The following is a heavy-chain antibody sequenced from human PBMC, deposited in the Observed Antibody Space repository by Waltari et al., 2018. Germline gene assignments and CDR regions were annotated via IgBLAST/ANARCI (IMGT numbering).Heavy chain of an antibody. D-gene: IGHD3-3*01. CDR1: GFTFSSYG. V-gene: IGHV3-30*02. J-gene: IGHJ3*02. CDR2: IRYDGSNK. CDR3: AKDFSHTLRFLEGSAAFDI. Sequence: QVQLVESGGGVVQPGGSLRLSCAAFGFTFSSYGMHWVRQAPGKGLEWVAFIRYDGSNKYYADSVKGRFTISRDNSKNTLYLQMNSLRAEDTAVYYCAKDFSHTLRFLEGSAAFDIWGQGTMVTVSS.